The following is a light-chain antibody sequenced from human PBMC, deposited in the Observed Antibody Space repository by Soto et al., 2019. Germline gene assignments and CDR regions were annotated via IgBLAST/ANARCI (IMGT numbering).Light chain of an antibody. Sequence: EIVLTQSPGTMSLWPGDRATLSCEASQSVKNNYSAWYQHKPSHAPRLLIYGASSMTTGIPDRFSGSGSGTDFTLANTRLEPEGFVVYCGQHDYTSLPYTCGGDPKVLIK. CDR1: QSVKNNY. J-gene: IGKJ4*01. CDR2: GAS. V-gene: IGKV3-20*01. CDR3: QHDYTSLPYT.